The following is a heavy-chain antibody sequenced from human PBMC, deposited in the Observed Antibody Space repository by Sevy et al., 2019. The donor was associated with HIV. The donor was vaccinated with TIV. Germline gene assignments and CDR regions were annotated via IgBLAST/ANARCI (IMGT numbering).Heavy chain of an antibody. CDR1: GFTFSSYA. J-gene: IGHJ4*02. V-gene: IGHV3-64D*06. Sequence: GGSLRLSCSASGFTFSSYAMHWVRQAPGKGLEYVSAISSNGGSTYYAASVKGRFTISRYNSKNTLYLQMSSLRAEDTLVYYCWKDVRTTVTTIGSHTYDLDYWGQGTLVTVSS. CDR2: ISSNGGST. D-gene: IGHD4-17*01. CDR3: WKDVRTTVTTIGSHTYDLDY.